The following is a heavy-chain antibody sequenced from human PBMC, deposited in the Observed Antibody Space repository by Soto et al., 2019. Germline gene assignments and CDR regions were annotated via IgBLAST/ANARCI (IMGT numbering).Heavy chain of an antibody. D-gene: IGHD2-15*01. V-gene: IGHV6-1*01. J-gene: IGHJ6*02. Sequence: SQTLSLTFAISGDSVSSNSAAWNWIRQSPSRGLEWLGRTYYRSKWYNDYAVSVKSRITINPDTSKNQFSLQLNSVTPEDTAVYYCARDQDIVVVVAATDYYYYGMDVWGQGTTVTVSS. CDR2: TYYRSKWYN. CDR3: ARDQDIVVVVAATDYYYYGMDV. CDR1: GDSVSSNSAA.